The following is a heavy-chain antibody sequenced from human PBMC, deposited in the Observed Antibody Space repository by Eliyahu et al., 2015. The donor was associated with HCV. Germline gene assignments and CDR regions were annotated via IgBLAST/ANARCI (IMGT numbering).Heavy chain of an antibody. J-gene: IGHJ4*02. CDR1: GFXFSNAW. V-gene: IGHV3-15*01. CDR3: TTGGGGIGLDY. D-gene: IGHD1-14*01. CDR2: IKSKTDGGTT. Sequence: EVQLVESGGGLVKPGGSLRLSXXASGFXFSNAWMSWVRQAPGKGLEWVGRIKSKTDGGTTDYAAPVKGRFTISRDDSKNTLYLQMNSLKTEDTAVYYCTTGGGGIGLDYWGQGTLVTVSS.